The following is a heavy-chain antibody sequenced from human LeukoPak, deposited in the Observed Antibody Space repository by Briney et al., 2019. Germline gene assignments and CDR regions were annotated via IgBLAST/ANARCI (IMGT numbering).Heavy chain of an antibody. CDR2: ISGSGGNT. CDR1: GFTFSSYA. J-gene: IGHJ4*02. D-gene: IGHD3-22*01. Sequence: GGSLRLSCAASGFTFSSYAMTWVRQSPGKGLEWVSSISGSGGNTYSADSVKGRCTISRDNSKKTLYLQMNSLRAEDTAVYYCAKGMSATSGYLELEYWGQGTLVTVSS. V-gene: IGHV3-23*01. CDR3: AKGMSATSGYLELEY.